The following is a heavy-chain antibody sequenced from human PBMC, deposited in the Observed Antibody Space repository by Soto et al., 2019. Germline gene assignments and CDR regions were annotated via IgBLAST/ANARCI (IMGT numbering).Heavy chain of an antibody. D-gene: IGHD6-13*01. J-gene: IGHJ5*02. CDR1: GGSISSGGYY. V-gene: IGHV4-31*03. CDR3: ASYIPAHPGIAAAGIPFDP. Sequence: TSETLSLTCTVSGGSISSGGYYWSWIRQHPGKGLEWIGYIYYSGSTYYNPSLKSRVTISVDTSKNQFSLKLSSVTAADTAVYYCASYIPAHPGIAAAGIPFDPWGQGTLVTVSS. CDR2: IYYSGST.